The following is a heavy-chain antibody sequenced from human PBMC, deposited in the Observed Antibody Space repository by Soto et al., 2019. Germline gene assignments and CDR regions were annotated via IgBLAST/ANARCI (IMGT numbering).Heavy chain of an antibody. CDR1: GYNFVTYW. Sequence: PWGYLKISCQCSGYNFVTYWIVWVRRTHGKGLEWMGIMYPGNDKTPYTSSFKGQVTLSADESITPAYHQWGSLRPSDSGLCDCARGHTGSAGRFCPRGPGTLVTVSS. J-gene: IGHJ5*02. CDR3: ARGHTGSAGRFCP. CDR2: MYPGNDKT. D-gene: IGHD2-2*02. V-gene: IGHV5-51*01.